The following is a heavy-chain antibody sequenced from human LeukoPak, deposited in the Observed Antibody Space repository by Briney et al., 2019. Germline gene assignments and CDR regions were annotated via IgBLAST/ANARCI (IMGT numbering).Heavy chain of an antibody. CDR2: IYHSGST. V-gene: IGHV4-38-2*01. Sequence: SETLSLXCAVSGYSISSGYYWGWIRQPPGKGLDWIGSIYHSGSTYYNPSLKSRVTISVDTSKNQFSLKLSSVTAADTAVYYCARQSLLWSGYPFDYWGQGTLVTVSS. D-gene: IGHD3-3*01. J-gene: IGHJ4*02. CDR1: GYSISSGYY. CDR3: ARQSLLWSGYPFDY.